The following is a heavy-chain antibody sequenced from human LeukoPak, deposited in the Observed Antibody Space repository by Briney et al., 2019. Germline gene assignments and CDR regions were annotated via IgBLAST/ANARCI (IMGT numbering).Heavy chain of an antibody. D-gene: IGHD1-26*01. J-gene: IGHJ4*02. V-gene: IGHV3-23*01. CDR2: ISGGGGST. CDR1: GFTLRYYQ. CDR3: AKGGKWDVTPFDY. Sequence: GGSLRLSCATSGFTLRYYQMNWVRQAPGKGLEWVSTISGGGGSTYYADSVKGRFTISRDNSKNTLYLQVNSLRAEDTAVYYCAKGGKWDVTPFDYWGQGTLVTVSS.